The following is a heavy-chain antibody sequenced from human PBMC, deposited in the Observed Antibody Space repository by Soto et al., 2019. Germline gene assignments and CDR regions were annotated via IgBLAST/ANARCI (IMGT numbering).Heavy chain of an antibody. CDR1: DACSSDCS. CDR2: INHSGST. Sequence: TCGVEDACSSDCSWHCIRQPPGKGLEWIGEINHSGSTIYNTSLESRVTISLDTSRKQFTLKMRSATAADTAVYYCAREVPSRCFDLSGRRTPVSVSS. V-gene: IGHV4-34*01. D-gene: IGHD1-1*01. J-gene: IGHJ2*01. CDR3: AREVPSRCFDL.